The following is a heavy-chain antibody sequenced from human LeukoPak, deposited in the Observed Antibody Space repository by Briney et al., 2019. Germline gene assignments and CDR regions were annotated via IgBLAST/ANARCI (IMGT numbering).Heavy chain of an antibody. CDR3: AAVSYLAFDI. CDR1: GFTFSDNY. V-gene: IGHV3-11*04. CDR2: ISSSGGTI. J-gene: IGHJ3*02. D-gene: IGHD2-21*01. Sequence: PGGSLRLSCAASGFTFSDNYMTWIRQAPGKGLEWVSYISSSGGTIHYADSVKGRFTISRDNAKNSVYLQVTSLRVEDTAVYYCAAVSYLAFDIWGQGTMVTVSS.